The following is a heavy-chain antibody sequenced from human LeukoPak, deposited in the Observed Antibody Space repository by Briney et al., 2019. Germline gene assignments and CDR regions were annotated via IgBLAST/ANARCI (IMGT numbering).Heavy chain of an antibody. CDR2: IIPILGIA. CDR1: GGTFSSYA. J-gene: IGHJ4*02. CDR3: ARDRGGLYSSGWYYDY. D-gene: IGHD6-19*01. Sequence: SVKVSCKASGGTFSSYAISWVRQAPGQGLEWMGRIIPILGIANYAQKFQGRVTMTTDTSTSTAYMELRSLRSDDTAVYYCARDRGGLYSSGWYYDYWGQGTLVTVSS. V-gene: IGHV1-69*04.